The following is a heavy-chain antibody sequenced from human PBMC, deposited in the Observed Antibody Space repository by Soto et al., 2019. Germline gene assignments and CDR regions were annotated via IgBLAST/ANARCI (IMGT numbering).Heavy chain of an antibody. CDR2: IYPGDSDT. CDR3: ARLNVSSNITMVRGVIVNGMDV. D-gene: IGHD3-10*01. Sequence: GESLKISCKTSGYTFTTYWIGWVRQMPGKGLEWMAMIYPGDSDTRYSPSFQGQVTISADKSISTAYLQWSSLKASDTAMYYCARLNVSSNITMVRGVIVNGMDVWGQGTTVTVSS. V-gene: IGHV5-51*01. J-gene: IGHJ6*02. CDR1: GYTFTTYW.